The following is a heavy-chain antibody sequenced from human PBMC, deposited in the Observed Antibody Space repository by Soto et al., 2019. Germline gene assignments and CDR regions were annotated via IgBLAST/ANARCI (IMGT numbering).Heavy chain of an antibody. CDR2: VSLTGDRT. CDR1: RFSFSSYE. J-gene: IGHJ4*02. D-gene: IGHD2-8*01. V-gene: IGHV3-23*01. Sequence: GGSLRLSCVASRFSFSSYEMSWVRQAAGKGLEWVSRVSLTGDRTNYAGPVKGRFTVSRDNFKNTLYLEMDSLRPEDTAIYYCARGGGYCTPTSCAIGSWGRGTRVTVSS. CDR3: ARGGGYCTPTSCAIGS.